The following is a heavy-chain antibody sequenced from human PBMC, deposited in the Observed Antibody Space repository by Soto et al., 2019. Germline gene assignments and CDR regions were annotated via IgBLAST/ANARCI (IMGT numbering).Heavy chain of an antibody. Sequence: PSETLSLTCTVSGGSISSSSYYWGWIRQPPGKGLEWIGSIYYSGSTYYNPSLKSRVTISVDTSKNQFSLKLSSVTAADTAVYYCARQGVVGYDYIWGSYRYFDYWGQGTLVTVS. CDR1: GGSISSSSYY. CDR2: IYYSGST. J-gene: IGHJ4*02. D-gene: IGHD3-16*02. V-gene: IGHV4-39*01. CDR3: ARQGVVGYDYIWGSYRYFDY.